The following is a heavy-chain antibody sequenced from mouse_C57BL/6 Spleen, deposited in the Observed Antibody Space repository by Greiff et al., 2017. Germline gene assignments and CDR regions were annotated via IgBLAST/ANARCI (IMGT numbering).Heavy chain of an antibody. CDR2: IDPETGGT. CDR3: TNITTVVSHWYFDV. V-gene: IGHV1-15*01. D-gene: IGHD1-1*01. J-gene: IGHJ1*03. CDR1: GYTFTDYE. Sequence: VQLQQSGAELVRPGASVTLSCKASGYTFTDYEMHWVKQTPVHGLEWIGAIDPETGGTAYNQKFKGKAILTADKSSSTAYMELRSLTSEDSAVYYCTNITTVVSHWYFDVWGTGTTVTVSS.